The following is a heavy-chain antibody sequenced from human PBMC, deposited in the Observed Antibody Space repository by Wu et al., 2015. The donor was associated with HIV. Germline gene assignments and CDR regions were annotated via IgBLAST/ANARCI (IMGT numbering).Heavy chain of an antibody. CDR1: GGTFSSFA. D-gene: IGHD3-10*01. CDR2: IIPLFRTT. CDR3: ARGPYSYGSGSYYLDY. V-gene: IGHV1-69*13. Sequence: QVQLVQSGAEVKKPGSSVKVSCTASGGTFSSFAISWVRQAPGQGLEWMGRIIPLFRTTNYAQEFQGRVTITADESTSTAFMELSSLRSEDTAVYYCARGPYSYGSGSYYLDYWGQGTLVTVPS. J-gene: IGHJ4*02.